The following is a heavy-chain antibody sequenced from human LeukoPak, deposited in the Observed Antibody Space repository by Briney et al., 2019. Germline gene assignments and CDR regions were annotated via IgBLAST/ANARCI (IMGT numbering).Heavy chain of an antibody. J-gene: IGHJ4*02. CDR3: ARLSGSYYFDY. V-gene: IGHV1-2*02. Sequence: ASVKVSCKASGYTFTGYYMHWVRQAPGQGLEWMGWINPNSGGTDYAQKFQGRVTMTRDTSISTAYMELSRLRPDDTAVYYCARLSGSYYFDYWGQGTLVTVSS. D-gene: IGHD1-26*01. CDR2: INPNSGGT. CDR1: GYTFTGYY.